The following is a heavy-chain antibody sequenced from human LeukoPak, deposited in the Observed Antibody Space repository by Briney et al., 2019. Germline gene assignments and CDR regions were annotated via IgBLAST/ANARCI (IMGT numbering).Heavy chain of an antibody. CDR2: IYDGGRT. CDR3: ARVYYSSSYDYWYFDL. Sequence: SETLSLTCTVSGGSISSYYWSWIRQPPGKGLEWIGYIYDGGRTKYNPSLKSRVTISVDTSKKQLSLKLSSVTAADTAVYYCARVYYSSSYDYWYFDLWGRGTLVTVSS. J-gene: IGHJ2*01. D-gene: IGHD6-13*01. CDR1: GGSISSYY. V-gene: IGHV4-59*01.